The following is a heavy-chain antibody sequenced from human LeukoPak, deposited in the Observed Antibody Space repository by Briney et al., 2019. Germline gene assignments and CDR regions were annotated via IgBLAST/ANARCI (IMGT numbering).Heavy chain of an antibody. CDR2: IGANSAI. J-gene: IGHJ3*02. CDR1: GFTFSNYN. CDR3: AREGYYGAFDI. V-gene: IGHV3-48*02. D-gene: IGHD3-10*01. Sequence: GGSLRLSCAASGFTFSNYNMNWVRQAPGKGLEWVSYIGANSAIYYADSVKGRFTISRDNAKNSLSLQMNSLRDDDTAVYYCAREGYYGAFDIWGQGTMVTVSS.